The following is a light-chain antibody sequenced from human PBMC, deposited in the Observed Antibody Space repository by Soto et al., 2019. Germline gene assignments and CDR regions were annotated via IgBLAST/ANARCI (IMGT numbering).Light chain of an antibody. CDR1: QSVNSD. CDR3: QQNDNWPRP. Sequence: ETVMTQSPATLSVSPGERVTLSCRASQSVNSDLAWYQKKAGQAPRLLIYGSSTRATGIPDRFSGGGSGTDFTLPISSLQSEDFAVYYCQQNDNWPRPLGKGTKVDIK. J-gene: IGKJ1*01. V-gene: IGKV3-15*01. CDR2: GSS.